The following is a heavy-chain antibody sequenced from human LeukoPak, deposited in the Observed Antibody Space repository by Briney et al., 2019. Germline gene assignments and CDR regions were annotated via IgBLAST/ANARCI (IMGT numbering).Heavy chain of an antibody. D-gene: IGHD5-12*01. J-gene: IGHJ6*02. CDR3: ARKEGGYDRLYGMDV. V-gene: IGHV4-59*08. CDR2: IYYSGST. Sequence: SETLSLTCTVSGGSISSYYWSWIRQPPGKGLEWIGYIYYSGSTNYNPSLKSRVTISVDTSKNQFSLKLSFVTAADTAVYYCARKEGGYDRLYGMDVWGQGTTVTVSS. CDR1: GGSISSYY.